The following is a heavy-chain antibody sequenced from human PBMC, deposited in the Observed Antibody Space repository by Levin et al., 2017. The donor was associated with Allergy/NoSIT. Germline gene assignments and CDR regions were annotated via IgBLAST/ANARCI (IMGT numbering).Heavy chain of an antibody. CDR2: ISSSSSYI. V-gene: IGHV3-21*01. CDR3: ARDTSPFLRLGELSSLYYYGMDG. Sequence: GGSLRLSCAASGFTFSSYSMNWVRQAPGKGLEWVSSISSSSSYIYYADSVKGRFTISRDNAKNSLYLQMNSLRAEDTAVYYCARDTSPFLRLGELSSLYYYGMDGWGQGTTVTVSS. D-gene: IGHD3-16*02. CDR1: GFTFSSYS. J-gene: IGHJ6*02.